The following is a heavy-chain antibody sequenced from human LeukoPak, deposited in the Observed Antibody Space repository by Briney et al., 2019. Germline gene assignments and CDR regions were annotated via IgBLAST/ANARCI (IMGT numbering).Heavy chain of an antibody. V-gene: IGHV4-59*01. J-gene: IGHJ4*02. CDR3: ASGNSGWYNYFDY. CDR1: GASISSYY. Sequence: SQTLSLTCTVSGASISSYYWSWIRQPPGKGLGWIGYIYYSGSTNYNPSLKSRVTISVDTSKNQFSLKLSSVTAADTAVYYCASGNSGWYNYFDYWGQGTLVTVSS. D-gene: IGHD6-19*01. CDR2: IYYSGST.